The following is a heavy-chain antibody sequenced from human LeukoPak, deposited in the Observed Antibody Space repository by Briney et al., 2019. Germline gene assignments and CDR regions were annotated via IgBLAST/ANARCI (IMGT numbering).Heavy chain of an antibody. D-gene: IGHD1-26*01. V-gene: IGHV5-51*01. CDR3: ARHGGSYFNWNFDL. J-gene: IGHJ2*01. CDR1: GYSFTSYW. Sequence: GASLQISFKGSGYSFTSYWIGWVRPMPGKGLAWMGIIYPGDSDTRYSPSFQGQVTISADKSISTAYLQWSSLKASDTAMYYCARHGGSYFNWNFDLWGRGTLVTVSS. CDR2: IYPGDSDT.